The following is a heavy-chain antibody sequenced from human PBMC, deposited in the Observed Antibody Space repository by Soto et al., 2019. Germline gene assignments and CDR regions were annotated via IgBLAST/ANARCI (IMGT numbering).Heavy chain of an antibody. V-gene: IGHV1-69*06. J-gene: IGHJ6*02. D-gene: IGHD6-19*01. Sequence: QVQLVQSGAEVKKPGSSMKVSCKASGCTFSTYTISWVRQAPRQGLEWMGGVIPIVGTVTYAQKFQGRVTITADKSTTTVYMELSTLTSEDTAVYYCAKGEGLQAVAGSLYYYGMDVWGQGTAVTVSS. CDR2: VIPIVGTV. CDR1: GCTFSTYT. CDR3: AKGEGLQAVAGSLYYYGMDV.